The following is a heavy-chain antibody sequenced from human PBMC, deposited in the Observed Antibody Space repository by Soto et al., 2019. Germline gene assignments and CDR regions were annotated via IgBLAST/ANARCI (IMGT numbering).Heavy chain of an antibody. CDR3: AGGYGFDY. CDR2: INTDGSST. Sequence: EVQLVESGGGLVQPGGSLRISCAASAFTFSGYWMNWVRQAPGKGLVWVSRINTDGSSTSYADSVKGRFTISRDNAKKTLYMQMNSLRAEERAVCYCAGGYGFDYWGQGTLVTVSS. V-gene: IGHV3-74*01. CDR1: AFTFSGYW. J-gene: IGHJ4*02. D-gene: IGHD5-12*01.